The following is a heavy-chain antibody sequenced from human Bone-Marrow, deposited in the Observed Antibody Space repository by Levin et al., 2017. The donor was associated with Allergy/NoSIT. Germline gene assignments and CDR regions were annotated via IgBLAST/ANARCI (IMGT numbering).Heavy chain of an antibody. CDR1: GFTFSSYA. CDR3: ARDRRGSSWPYYYGMDV. J-gene: IGHJ6*02. CDR2: ISYDGSNK. D-gene: IGHD6-13*01. V-gene: IGHV3-30-3*01. Sequence: PGGSLRLSCAASGFTFSSYAMHWVRQAPGKGLEWVAVISYDGSNKYYADSVKGRFTISRDNSKNTLYLQMNSLRAEDTAVYYCARDRRGSSWPYYYGMDVWGQGTTVTVSS.